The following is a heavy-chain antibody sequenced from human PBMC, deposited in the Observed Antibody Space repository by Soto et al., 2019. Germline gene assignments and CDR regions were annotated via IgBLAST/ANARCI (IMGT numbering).Heavy chain of an antibody. D-gene: IGHD3-10*01. Sequence: ASVKVSCKASGGTFSSYAISWVRQAPGQGLEWMGGIIPIFGTANYAQKFQGRVTITADESTSTAYMELSSLRSEDTAVYYCARDLFSPSYYYGSGSYLHWGQGTLVTVSS. CDR2: IIPIFGTA. CDR1: GGTFSSYA. V-gene: IGHV1-69*13. J-gene: IGHJ4*02. CDR3: ARDLFSPSYYYGSGSYLH.